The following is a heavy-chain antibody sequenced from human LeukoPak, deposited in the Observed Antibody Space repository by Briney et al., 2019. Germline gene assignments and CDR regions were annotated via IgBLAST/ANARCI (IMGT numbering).Heavy chain of an antibody. J-gene: IGHJ4*02. D-gene: IGHD2-8*01. CDR2: IIPIFGTA. CDR1: GGTFSRYA. V-gene: IGHV1-69*05. Sequence: SVKVSCKASGGTFSRYAISWVRQAPGQGLEWMGGIIPIFGTANYAQKFQGRVTITTDESTSTAYMELSSLRSEDTALYYCASGTRDCTSGVCYWFDYWGQGTLVTVSS. CDR3: ASGTRDCTSGVCYWFDY.